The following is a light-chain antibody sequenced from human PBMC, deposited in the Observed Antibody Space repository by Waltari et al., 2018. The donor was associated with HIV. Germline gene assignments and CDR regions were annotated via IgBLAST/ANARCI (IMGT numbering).Light chain of an antibody. Sequence: QSVLTQPPSASGAPGQSVTISCSGSASNIGRGYVYWFQQLPGTAPKLLMYRNNPRPSGVPDRFSASKSGTSASLAISGLRPDDEADYYCAAWDVSVSGRGVIFGGGTKLTVL. V-gene: IGLV1-47*01. CDR3: AAWDVSVSGRGVI. CDR1: ASNIGRGY. CDR2: RNN. J-gene: IGLJ2*01.